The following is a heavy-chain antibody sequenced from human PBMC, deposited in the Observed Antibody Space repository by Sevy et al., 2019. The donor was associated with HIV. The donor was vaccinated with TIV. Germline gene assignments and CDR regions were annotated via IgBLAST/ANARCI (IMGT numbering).Heavy chain of an antibody. CDR1: GFTFSTFW. CDR3: ARTDTEVVTKYFDY. CDR2: IKQDGSDK. D-gene: IGHD5-18*01. J-gene: IGHJ4*02. V-gene: IGHV3-7*01. Sequence: GGSLRLPCAASGFTFSTFWMNWVRRAPGKGLEWVATIKQDGSDKYYVDSLKGRFTISRDNTKNSLYLQMNSLRVEDTAVYYCARTDTEVVTKYFDYWGQGTLVTVSS.